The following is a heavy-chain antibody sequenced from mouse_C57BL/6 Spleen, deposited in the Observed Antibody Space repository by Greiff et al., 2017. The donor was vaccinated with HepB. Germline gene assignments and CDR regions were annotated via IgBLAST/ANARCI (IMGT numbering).Heavy chain of an antibody. D-gene: IGHD2-4*01. V-gene: IGHV5-16*01. J-gene: IGHJ2*01. CDR3: AREMNYDGSYYFDY. Sequence: DVQLVESEGGLVQPGSSMKLSCTASGFTFSDYYMAWVRQVPEKGLEWVANINYDGSSTYYLDSLKSRFIISRDNAKNILYLQMSSLKSEDTATYYCAREMNYDGSYYFDYWGQGTTLTVSS. CDR2: INYDGSST. CDR1: GFTFSDYY.